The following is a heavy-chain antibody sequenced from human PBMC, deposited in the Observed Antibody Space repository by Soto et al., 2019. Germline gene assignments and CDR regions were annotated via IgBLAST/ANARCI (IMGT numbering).Heavy chain of an antibody. CDR1: GGSFSGYY. CDR2: INHSGST. Sequence: SETLSLTCAVYGGSFSGYYWSWIRQPPGKGLEWIGEINHSGSTNYNPSLKSRVTMSVDTSKNQFSLKLSSVTAADTAVYYCARGTLVATTEWFDYWGQGTLVTVSS. V-gene: IGHV4-34*01. CDR3: ARGTLVATTEWFDY. J-gene: IGHJ4*02. D-gene: IGHD5-12*01.